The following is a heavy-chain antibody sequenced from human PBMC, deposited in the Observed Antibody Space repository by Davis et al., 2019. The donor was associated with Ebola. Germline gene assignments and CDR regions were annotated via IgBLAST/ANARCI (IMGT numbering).Heavy chain of an antibody. CDR2: TYSRSKWFV. J-gene: IGHJ4*02. CDR1: GDSVSSHTAA. Sequence: SQTLSLTCAISGDSVSSHTAAWNWIRQSPSRGLEWLGRTYSRSKWFVDYAVSVKSRMTISSDTSKNQFSLQLSSVTPEDTAVYYCARDPPYDQGYDYWGQGILVTVSS. CDR3: ARDPPYDQGYDY. D-gene: IGHD3-22*01. V-gene: IGHV6-1*01.